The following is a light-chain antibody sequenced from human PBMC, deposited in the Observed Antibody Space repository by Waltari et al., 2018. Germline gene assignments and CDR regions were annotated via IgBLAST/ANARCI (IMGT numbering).Light chain of an antibody. Sequence: EIVLTQSPATLSLSPGERATLSCRASQSVSSYLAWYQQKPGQAPRLLIYDASNRATGIPARFSGIGSGTDFTLTISSLEPEDCAVYYCQQRSNWPLTFGPGTKVDIK. J-gene: IGKJ3*01. CDR3: QQRSNWPLT. CDR2: DAS. CDR1: QSVSSY. V-gene: IGKV3-11*01.